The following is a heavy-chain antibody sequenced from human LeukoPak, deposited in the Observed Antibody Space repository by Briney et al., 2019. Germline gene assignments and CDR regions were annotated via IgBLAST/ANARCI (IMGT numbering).Heavy chain of an antibody. V-gene: IGHV1-24*01. CDR3: ATFDVAPYYSSFDY. Sequence: ASVKVSCKVSGYTLTELSMHWVRQAPGKGLEWMGGFDPEDGETIYAQKFQGRVTMTEDTSTDTAYMELSSLRSEDTAVYYCATFDVAPYYSSFDYWGQGTLVTVSS. J-gene: IGHJ4*02. CDR2: FDPEDGET. CDR1: GYTLTELS. D-gene: IGHD3-10*01.